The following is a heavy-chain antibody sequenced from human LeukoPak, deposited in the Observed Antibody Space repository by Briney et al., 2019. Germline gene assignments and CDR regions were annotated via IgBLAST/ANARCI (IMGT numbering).Heavy chain of an antibody. CDR1: GFTFSTYA. Sequence: GGSLRLSCAASGFTFSTYAMHWVRQAPGKGLEWVAVISYDGSNKYYADSVKGRFTISRDNSKNTLYLQMNSLRAEDTAVYYCASSHSSGWYYFDYWGQGTLATVSS. CDR2: ISYDGSNK. V-gene: IGHV3-30-3*01. J-gene: IGHJ4*02. CDR3: ASSHSSGWYYFDY. D-gene: IGHD6-19*01.